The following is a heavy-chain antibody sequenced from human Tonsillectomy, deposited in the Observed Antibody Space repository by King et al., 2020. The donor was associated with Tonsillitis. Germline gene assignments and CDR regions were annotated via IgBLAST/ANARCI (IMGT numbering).Heavy chain of an antibody. J-gene: IGHJ4*02. D-gene: IGHD6-13*01. V-gene: IGHV3-23*04. CDR1: GFTFMSYA. CDR3: ARPRAAAAGSDYLDF. CDR2: ISGSGGTT. Sequence: VQLVQSGGGLVQPGGSLRLSCAASGFTFMSYAISWVRQAPGEGLEWVSGISGSGGTTYYADSVKGRFTISIDNSKNTLYLQMNSLRAEDTAIYYCARPRAAAAGSDYLDFWGQGAVVTVSS.